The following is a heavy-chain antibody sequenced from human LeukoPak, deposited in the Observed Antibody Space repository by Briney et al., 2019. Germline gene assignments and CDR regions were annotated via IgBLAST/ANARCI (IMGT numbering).Heavy chain of an antibody. J-gene: IGHJ4*02. CDR3: ASSSSCSGGSCAFDY. Sequence: PGGSLRLSCAASGFTFSSYAMSWVRQAPGKGLEWVSAISGSGGSTYYADSVKGRLTISRDNSKNTPYLQMNSLRAEDTAVYYCASSSSCSGGSCAFDYWGQGTLVTVSS. CDR2: ISGSGGST. D-gene: IGHD2-15*01. V-gene: IGHV3-23*01. CDR1: GFTFSSYA.